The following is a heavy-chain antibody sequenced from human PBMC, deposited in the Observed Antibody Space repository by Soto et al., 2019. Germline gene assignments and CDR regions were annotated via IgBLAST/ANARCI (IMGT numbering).Heavy chain of an antibody. CDR1: GYSFTSYW. J-gene: IGHJ6*02. D-gene: IGHD6-19*01. Sequence: GESLKISCKGSGYSFTSYWISWVRQMPGKGLEWMGRIVPSDSYTHYSPSFQGHVTISAGKSISTAYLQWSSLKASDTAMYYCAIFYSSVQLGYGMDVWGQGTTLTLFS. V-gene: IGHV5-10-1*01. CDR3: AIFYSSVQLGYGMDV. CDR2: IVPSDSYT.